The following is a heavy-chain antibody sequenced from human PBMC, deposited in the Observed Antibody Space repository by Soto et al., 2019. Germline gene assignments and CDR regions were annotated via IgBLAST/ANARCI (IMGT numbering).Heavy chain of an antibody. Sequence: PSETLSLTCTVSGGSINSYYWSWIRQPPGKGLEWIGYIYYSGSTNYNPSLKSRVTISRDDSRNMLYLQMNSLKTEDTAVYYCTTVSTVTTSSSWGQGTLVTVSS. CDR2: IYYSGST. V-gene: IGHV4-59*12. J-gene: IGHJ4*02. D-gene: IGHD4-17*01. CDR1: GGSINSYY. CDR3: TTVSTVTTSSS.